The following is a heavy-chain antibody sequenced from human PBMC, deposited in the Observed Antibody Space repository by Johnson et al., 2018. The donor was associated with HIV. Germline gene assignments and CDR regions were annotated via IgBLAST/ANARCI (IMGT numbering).Heavy chain of an antibody. D-gene: IGHD2-2*01. J-gene: IGHJ3*02. Sequence: QVQLVESGGGVVRPGGSLRLSCAASGFTFDDYGMSWVRQAPGKGLEWVAFIHYDESNKYYADSVKGRFTISRDNSRNTLYLQMNSLRAEDTAVYYCAKVRGGVVPAAKEAFDIWGQGTMVTVSS. V-gene: IGHV3-30*02. CDR3: AKVRGGVVPAAKEAFDI. CDR2: IHYDESNK. CDR1: GFTFDDYG.